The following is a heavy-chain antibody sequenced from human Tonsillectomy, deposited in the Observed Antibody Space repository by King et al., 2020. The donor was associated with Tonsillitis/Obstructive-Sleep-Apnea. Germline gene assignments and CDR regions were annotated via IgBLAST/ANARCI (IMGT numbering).Heavy chain of an antibody. CDR3: ADTDISARPNYDYGMDV. CDR2: INPNSGGT. Sequence: VQLVESGAEVKKPGASVKVSCKASGYTFSGYYMHWVRQAPGQGLEWMGWINPNSGGTNYAQKFQGRVTMTRDTSISTAYMELSSLRSDDTAVYYCADTDISARPNYDYGMDVWGQGTTVTVSS. CDR1: GYTFSGYY. J-gene: IGHJ6*02. D-gene: IGHD6-6*01. V-gene: IGHV1-2*02.